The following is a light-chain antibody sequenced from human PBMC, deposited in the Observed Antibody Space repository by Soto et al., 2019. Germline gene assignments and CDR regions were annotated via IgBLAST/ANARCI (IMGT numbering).Light chain of an antibody. CDR2: GAS. V-gene: IGKV3-20*01. Sequence: EIVLTQSPGTLSLSPGERATLSCRASQSVSSSYLAWYQQKPGQAPRLLIYGASSRATGIPDRFSGSGSGTDFPLTISRLEPKDFAVYYCQQFGSDVTFGQGTKVEIK. CDR1: QSVSSSY. J-gene: IGKJ1*01. CDR3: QQFGSDVT.